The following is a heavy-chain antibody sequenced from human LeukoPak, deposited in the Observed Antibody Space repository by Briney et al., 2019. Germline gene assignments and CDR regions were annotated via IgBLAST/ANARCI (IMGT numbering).Heavy chain of an antibody. V-gene: IGHV4-34*01. CDR1: GGFFSGYY. CDR3: TIRRYYYYGMDV. CDR2: INHSGST. Sequence: SETLSLTCAVYGGFFSGYYWSWIRQPPGKGLEWIGEINHSGSTNYNPSLKSRVTISVDTSKNQFSLKLSSVTAADTAVYYCTIRRYYYYGMDVWGQGTTVTVSS. J-gene: IGHJ6*02.